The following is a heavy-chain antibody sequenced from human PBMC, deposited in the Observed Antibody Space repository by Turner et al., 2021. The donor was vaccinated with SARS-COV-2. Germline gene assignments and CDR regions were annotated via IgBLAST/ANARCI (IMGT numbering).Heavy chain of an antibody. CDR3: ARLMDTAMDYYGTDV. CDR2: IYYSGSA. CDR1: GGSISSSSYY. V-gene: IGHV4-39*01. D-gene: IGHD5-18*01. J-gene: IGHJ6*02. Sequence: QLHLLESGPGLVKPSETLSPTCTVSGGSISSSSYYWGWIRQPPGKGLEWIGNIYYSGSAYYNPSLKSRVTISVDPSKNQFSLKLTSVTAADTAVYYCARLMDTAMDYYGTDVWGQGTTVTVSS.